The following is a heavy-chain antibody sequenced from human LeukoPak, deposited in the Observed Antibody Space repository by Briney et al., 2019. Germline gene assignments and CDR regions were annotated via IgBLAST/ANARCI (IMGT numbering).Heavy chain of an antibody. J-gene: IGHJ4*02. CDR1: GFTFSSYS. Sequence: GGSLRLSCAASGFTFSSYSMNWVRQAPGEGLEWVSSISSTSSYIFYADSLKGRFTISRDNAKNSLFLQMNSLRAEDSAVYYCARGGDPVDYWGQGTLVTVPS. CDR2: ISSTSSYI. V-gene: IGHV3-21*01. D-gene: IGHD3-16*01. CDR3: ARGGDPVDY.